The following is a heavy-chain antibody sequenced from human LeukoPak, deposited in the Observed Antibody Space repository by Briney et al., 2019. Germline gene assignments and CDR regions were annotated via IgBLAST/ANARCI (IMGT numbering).Heavy chain of an antibody. V-gene: IGHV1-69*05. Sequence: ASVKVSCKASGGTFSGYAISWVRQAPGQGLEWMGRIIPIFGTANYAQKFQGRVTITTDESTSTAYMELSSLRSEDTAVYYCARVLLAAAGYDYWGQGTLVTVSS. CDR3: ARVLLAAAGYDY. CDR1: GGTFSGYA. CDR2: IIPIFGTA. J-gene: IGHJ4*02. D-gene: IGHD6-13*01.